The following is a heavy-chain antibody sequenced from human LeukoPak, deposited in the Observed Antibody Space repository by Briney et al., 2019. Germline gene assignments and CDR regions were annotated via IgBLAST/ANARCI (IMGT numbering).Heavy chain of an antibody. CDR1: GGSFSGYY. V-gene: IGHV4-34*01. Sequence: SETLSLTCAVYGGSFSGYYWSWIRQPPGKGLEWIGEINHSGSTNYNPSLKSRVTISVDTSKNQFSLKLSSVTAADTAVYYCARRPRAGWFDPWGQGTLVTVSS. J-gene: IGHJ5*02. CDR3: ARRPRAGWFDP. CDR2: INHSGST.